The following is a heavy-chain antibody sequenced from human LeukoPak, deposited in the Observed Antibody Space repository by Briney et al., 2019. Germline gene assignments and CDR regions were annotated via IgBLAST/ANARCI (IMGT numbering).Heavy chain of an antibody. CDR1: GFTFSSYG. Sequence: GGSLRLSCAASGFTFSSYGMSWVRQAPGKGLEWVSAISGSGGSTYYADSGKGRFTISRDNAKNSLYLQMNSLRAEDTALYYCARDTNYDILTGYYDYWGQGTLVTVSS. V-gene: IGHV3-23*01. D-gene: IGHD3-9*01. CDR2: ISGSGGST. J-gene: IGHJ4*02. CDR3: ARDTNYDILTGYYDY.